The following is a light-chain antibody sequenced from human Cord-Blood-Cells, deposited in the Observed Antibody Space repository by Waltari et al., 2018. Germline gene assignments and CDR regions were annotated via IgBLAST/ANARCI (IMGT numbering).Light chain of an antibody. J-gene: IGKJ5*01. CDR3: QQRSNWPPT. Sequence: EIVLTQSPATLSLSPGERATLSCRASQSVSSYVAWYQQKPGQAPRLLIYDASNRATGIPARFSGSGSGTDFTLTISSLEPEDFAVYYGQQRSNWPPTFGQGIRLEMK. CDR1: QSVSSY. V-gene: IGKV3-11*01. CDR2: DAS.